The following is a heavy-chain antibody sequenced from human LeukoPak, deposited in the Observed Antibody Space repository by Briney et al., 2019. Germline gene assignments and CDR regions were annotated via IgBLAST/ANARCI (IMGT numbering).Heavy chain of an antibody. CDR1: GGSISGGY. CDR3: AKSYFDYSTYYSYYFNL. Sequence: SETLSLTCTASGGSISGGYWSWIRQPPGRGLEWIGYVYTSGSTNYNPSLKSRVTISVDTSKSQFALKLSSVTAADTAVYYCAKSYFDYSTYYSYYFNLWGQGALVTVSS. V-gene: IGHV4-4*09. J-gene: IGHJ4*02. CDR2: VYTSGST. D-gene: IGHD4-11*01.